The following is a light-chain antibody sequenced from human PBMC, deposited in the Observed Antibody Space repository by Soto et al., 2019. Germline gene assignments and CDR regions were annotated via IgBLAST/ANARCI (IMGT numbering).Light chain of an antibody. CDR2: KAS. CDR3: QHYNSYSEE. CDR1: HTISSW. Sequence: IQITQSPSTLSVSLVDRVTITCRASHTISSWLARYQQKPGKAPKLLIYKASTLKSGVPSRFSGSGSGTEFTLTISSLQPDDFATYYCQHYNSYSEEFGQGTXVDIK. J-gene: IGKJ1*01. V-gene: IGKV1-5*03.